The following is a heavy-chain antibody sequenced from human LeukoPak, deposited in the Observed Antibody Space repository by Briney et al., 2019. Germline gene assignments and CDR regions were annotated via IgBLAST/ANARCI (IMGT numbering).Heavy chain of an antibody. V-gene: IGHV4-39*01. Sequence: SETLSLTCTVSGGSISSSSYYWGWIRRPPGKGLEWIGSFYYSGSTYYNPSLKSRVTISVDTSKNQFSLKLSSVTAADTAVYYCARLVRGVGATYFDYWGQGTLVTVSS. CDR1: GGSISSSSYY. D-gene: IGHD1-26*01. J-gene: IGHJ4*02. CDR2: FYYSGST. CDR3: ARLVRGVGATYFDY.